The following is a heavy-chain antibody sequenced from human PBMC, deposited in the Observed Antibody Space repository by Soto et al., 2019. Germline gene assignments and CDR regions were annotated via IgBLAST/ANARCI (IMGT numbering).Heavy chain of an antibody. J-gene: IGHJ3*02. CDR3: ASVLTYYDFWSGYYNYDAFDI. Sequence: KPSETLSLTCTGSGGSISSYYWSWIRQPPWKGLEWIGYIYYSGSTNYNPSLKSRVTISVDTSKNQFSLKLSSVTAADTAVYYCASVLTYYDFWSGYYNYDAFDIWGQGTMVTVSS. V-gene: IGHV4-59*01. D-gene: IGHD3-3*01. CDR2: IYYSGST. CDR1: GGSISSYY.